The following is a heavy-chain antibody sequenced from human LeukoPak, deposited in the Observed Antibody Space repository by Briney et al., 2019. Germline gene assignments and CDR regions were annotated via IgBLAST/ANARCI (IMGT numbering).Heavy chain of an antibody. CDR1: GFTFSSYA. CDR2: ISGSGGST. Sequence: GGSLRLSCAASGFTFSSYAMSWVRQAPGKGLEWVSAISGSGGSTYYADSVKGRFTISRDNSKNTLYLQMNSLRAEDTAVYYCASPYCSGGSCYPADAFDIWGQGTMVTVSS. V-gene: IGHV3-23*01. D-gene: IGHD2-15*01. CDR3: ASPYCSGGSCYPADAFDI. J-gene: IGHJ3*02.